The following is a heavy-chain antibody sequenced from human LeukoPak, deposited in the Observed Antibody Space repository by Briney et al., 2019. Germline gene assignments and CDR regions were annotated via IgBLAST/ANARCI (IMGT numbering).Heavy chain of an antibody. CDR3: ARDNGSYSS. V-gene: IGHV3-7*01. Sequence: GGSLRLSCAASGFTFSSYWVSWVRQAPGKGLEWVANIKQDGSDKYYVDSVKGRFTISRDNAKNSLYLQMNSLRAEDTAVYYCARDNGSYSSWGQGILVTVSS. D-gene: IGHD1-26*01. CDR1: GFTFSSYW. J-gene: IGHJ5*02. CDR2: IKQDGSDK.